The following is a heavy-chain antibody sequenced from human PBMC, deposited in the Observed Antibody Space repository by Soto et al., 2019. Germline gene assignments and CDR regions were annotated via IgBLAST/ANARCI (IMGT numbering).Heavy chain of an antibody. CDR2: ISDDGSNK. V-gene: IGHV3-30*18. J-gene: IGHJ4*02. CDR1: GFTFSSYD. CDR3: EKAGYDY. D-gene: IGHD6-13*01. Sequence: QVQLLESGGGVVQPGRSLRLSCAASGFTFSSYDMHWARQAPGKGLEWVAVISDDGSNKYYADSVKGRFTISRDNSKNTLYQQMSRRREEDTAVYYGEKAGYDYWGQGTLVTVSS.